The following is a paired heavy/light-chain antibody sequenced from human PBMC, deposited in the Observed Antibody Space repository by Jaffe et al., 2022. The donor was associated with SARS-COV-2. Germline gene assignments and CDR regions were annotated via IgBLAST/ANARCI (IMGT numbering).Light chain of an antibody. V-gene: IGKV1-5*03. J-gene: IGKJ1*01. CDR1: QNINGW. Sequence: DIQMTQSPPTLSSSVGDRVTIACRASQNINGWLAWFQQKPGKAPKLLIYKASTLETGVPSRFSGSGSGTEFTLTIISLQPDDVATYYCLQYKNYPWTFGQGTKVEI. CDR3: LQYKNYPWT. CDR2: KAS.
Heavy chain of an antibody. CDR3: ANLGRDGQTDAPFDY. Sequence: QVQLVESGGRVVQPGRSLRLSCAASGFTFSSYGMHWVRQAPGKGLEWVAVISHDGKIQYYGDSVKGRFTISRDNSKNTLYLQMNSLRTEDTAIYYCANLGRDGQTDAPFDYWGQGTLVTVSS. D-gene: IGHD3-3*01. CDR1: GFTFSSYG. J-gene: IGHJ4*02. CDR2: ISHDGKIQ. V-gene: IGHV3-30*18.